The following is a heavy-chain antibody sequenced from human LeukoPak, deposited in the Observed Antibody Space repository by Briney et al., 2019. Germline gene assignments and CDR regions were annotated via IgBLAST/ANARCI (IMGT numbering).Heavy chain of an antibody. D-gene: IGHD3-9*01. Sequence: GASVKVSCKASGYTFTSYYMHWVRQAPGQGLEWMGIINPSGGSTSYAQKFQGRVTMTRDMSTSTVYMELSSLRSEDTAVYYCARAETNYDILTGTNEPVNWFDPWGQGTLVTVSS. V-gene: IGHV1-46*01. CDR1: GYTFTSYY. CDR3: ARAETNYDILTGTNEPVNWFDP. J-gene: IGHJ5*02. CDR2: INPSGGST.